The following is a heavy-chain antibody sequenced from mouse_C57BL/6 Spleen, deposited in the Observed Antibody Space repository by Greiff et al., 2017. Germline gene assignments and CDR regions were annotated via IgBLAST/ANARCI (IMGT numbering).Heavy chain of an antibody. V-gene: IGHV1-64*01. D-gene: IGHD1-1*01. CDR1: GYTFTSYW. CDR3: ARFFTTVVAYYFDD. J-gene: IGHJ2*01. CDR2: IHPNSGST. Sequence: QVQLQQPGAELVKPGASVKLSCKASGYTFTSYWMHWVKQRPGQGLEWIGMIHPNSGSTNYNEKFKSKATLTVDKSSSTAYMQLSSLTSEDSAVYCCARFFTTVVAYYFDDWGQGTTLTVSS.